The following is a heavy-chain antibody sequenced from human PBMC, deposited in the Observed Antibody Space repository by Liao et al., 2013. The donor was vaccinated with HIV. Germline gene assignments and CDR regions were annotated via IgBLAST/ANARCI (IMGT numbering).Heavy chain of an antibody. V-gene: IGHV4-4*07. CDR3: ARGPGHFDS. J-gene: IGHJ4*02. CDR1: GGSINSNY. D-gene: IGHD1-1*01. CDR2: IYFSGNT. Sequence: QVQLQESGPGLVKPSETLSLTCTVSGGSINSNYWSWIRRPAGKGLEWIGRIYFSGNTDYSPSLKSRVTISLDTSKNQFSLNLNSVTAADTAVYYCARGPGHFDSWGQGTLVTVSS.